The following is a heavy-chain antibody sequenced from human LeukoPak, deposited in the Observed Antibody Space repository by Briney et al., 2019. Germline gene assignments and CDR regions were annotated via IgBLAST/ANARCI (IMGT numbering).Heavy chain of an antibody. CDR2: IYYSGST. CDR3: ARGPSGYSYGYNYYYYYMDV. J-gene: IGHJ6*03. Sequence: SETLSLTCTVSGGSISSSSYYWGWIRQPPGKGLEWIGSIYYSGSTYYNPSLKSRVTISVDTSKNQFSLKLSSVTAADTAVYYCARGPSGYSYGYNYYYYYMDVWGKGTTVTVSS. D-gene: IGHD5-18*01. CDR1: GGSISSSSYY. V-gene: IGHV4-39*07.